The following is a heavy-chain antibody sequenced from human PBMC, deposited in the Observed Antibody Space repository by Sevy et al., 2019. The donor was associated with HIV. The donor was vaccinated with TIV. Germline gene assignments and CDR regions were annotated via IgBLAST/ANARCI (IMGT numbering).Heavy chain of an antibody. V-gene: IGHV3-30*03. J-gene: IGHJ6*02. Sequence: GGSLRLSCAASGFILSSFGMHWVRQAPGKGLEWVAVISYDGSKKNHAESMKGRFTISRDNSKNTLYLEMSSLRPEDTAVYYCAHSSGLYGYYYGMDVWGQGTTVTVSS. CDR3: AHSSGLYGYYYGMDV. D-gene: IGHD3-3*01. CDR2: ISYDGSKK. CDR1: GFILSSFG.